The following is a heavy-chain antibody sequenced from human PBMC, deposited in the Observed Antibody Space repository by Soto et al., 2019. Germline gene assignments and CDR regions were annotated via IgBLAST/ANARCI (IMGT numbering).Heavy chain of an antibody. V-gene: IGHV3-33*01. CDR1: GFTFSSYG. CDR3: ARDGNMATIGDWFDP. J-gene: IGHJ5*02. D-gene: IGHD5-12*01. Sequence: GGSLRLSCAASGFTFSSYGMHWVRQAPGKGLEWVAVIWYDGSNKYYADSVKGRFTISRDNSKNTLYLQMNSLRAEDTAVYYCARDGNMATIGDWFDPWGQGTLVTVS. CDR2: IWYDGSNK.